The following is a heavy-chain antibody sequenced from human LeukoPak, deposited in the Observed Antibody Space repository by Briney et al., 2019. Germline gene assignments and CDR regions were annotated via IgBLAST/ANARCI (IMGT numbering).Heavy chain of an antibody. Sequence: SETLSLTCTVSGGSISSYYWSWIRQPPGKGLEWTGYIYYSGSTNYNPSLKSRVTISVDTSKDQFSLKLSSVTVADTAVYFCAREPPWGSFAFDIWGQGTMVTVSS. CDR1: GGSISSYY. D-gene: IGHD7-27*01. CDR2: IYYSGST. V-gene: IGHV4-59*12. CDR3: AREPPWGSFAFDI. J-gene: IGHJ3*02.